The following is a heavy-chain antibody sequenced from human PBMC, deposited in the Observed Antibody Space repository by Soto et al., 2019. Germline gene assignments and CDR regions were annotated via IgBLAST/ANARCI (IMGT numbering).Heavy chain of an antibody. CDR2: ISYDGSNK. V-gene: IGHV3-30-3*01. J-gene: IGHJ6*02. CDR1: GFTFNTFA. CDR3: ARDRSSSGWYGYYYYGMDV. D-gene: IGHD6-19*01. Sequence: GGSLRLSCATSGFTFNTFAMHWVRQAPGKGLEWLAVISYDGSNKYYADSVKGRFTISRDNSKNTLYLQMNSLRAEDTAVYYCARDRSSSGWYGYYYYGMDVWGQGTTVTVSS.